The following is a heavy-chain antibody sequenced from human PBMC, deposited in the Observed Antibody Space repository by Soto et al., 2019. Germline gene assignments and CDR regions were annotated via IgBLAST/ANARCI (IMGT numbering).Heavy chain of an antibody. D-gene: IGHD1-1*01. Sequence: QVQLVESGGGVVQPGRSLRLSCAASGFTFSSYGMHWVRRAPGKGLDWVAVIFNDGSGKHYTDSVKGRFTISRDNSKNTLFLQMDSLATEDTAVYYCANDQPVGVHQDYGMDVWGQGTRVTVSS. V-gene: IGHV3-30*18. CDR2: IFNDGSGK. CDR1: GFTFSSYG. CDR3: ANDQPVGVHQDYGMDV. J-gene: IGHJ6*02.